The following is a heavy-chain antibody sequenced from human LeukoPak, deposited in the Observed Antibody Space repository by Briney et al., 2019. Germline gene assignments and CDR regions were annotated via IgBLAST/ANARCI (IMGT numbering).Heavy chain of an antibody. J-gene: IGHJ5*02. D-gene: IGHD1-26*01. CDR2: IHSSGYT. CDR3: AQPQGPNSGGNDSFAP. CDR1: GGSLISYY. Sequence: PSETLSLTCTVSGGSLISYYWSWIRQPPGQGLEWIAYIHSSGYTNYNPSLRSRVTISVDTSKNHFSLPVTSVTAADTAVYYCAQPQGPNSGGNDSFAPWGQGTLVTVSS. V-gene: IGHV4-4*09.